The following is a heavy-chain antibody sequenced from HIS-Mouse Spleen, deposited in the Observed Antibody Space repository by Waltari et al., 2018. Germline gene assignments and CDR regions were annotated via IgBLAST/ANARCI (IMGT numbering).Heavy chain of an antibody. CDR1: GFTFSSYG. D-gene: IGHD2-2*01. CDR2: ISYYGSNK. CDR3: AKDFGLGRAAAPFDY. V-gene: IGHV3-30*18. J-gene: IGHJ4*02. Sequence: QVQLVESGGGVVQPGRSLRLSCAASGFTFSSYGMHWVRQAPGKGLGWVAVISYYGSNKYYADSVKGRFTISRDNSKNTLYLQMNSLRAEDTAVYYCAKDFGLGRAAAPFDYWGQGTLVTVSS.